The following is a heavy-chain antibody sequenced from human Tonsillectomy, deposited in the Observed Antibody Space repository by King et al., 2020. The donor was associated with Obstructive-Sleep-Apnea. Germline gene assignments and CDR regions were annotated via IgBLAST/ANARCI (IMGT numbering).Heavy chain of an antibody. J-gene: IGHJ4*02. CDR2: ISWNTGSI. D-gene: IGHD6-19*01. V-gene: IGHV3-9*01. CDR3: AEDMSSGWYGPLDH. Sequence: VQLVESGGGLVQPGRSLRLSCAASGFTFDDYAMHWVRLAPGKGLEWVSGISWNTGSIDYADSVKGRFTISRDNAKNSLFLQMNSLRPEDTAFYYCAEDMSSGWYGPLDHWGQGTLVTVSS. CDR1: GFTFDDYA.